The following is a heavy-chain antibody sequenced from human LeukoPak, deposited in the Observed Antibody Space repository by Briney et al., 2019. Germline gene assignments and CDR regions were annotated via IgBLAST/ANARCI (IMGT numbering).Heavy chain of an antibody. J-gene: IGHJ4*02. V-gene: IGHV3-23*01. CDR3: AKDDRGSDSYFDY. CDR1: GFTFSNYA. D-gene: IGHD5-12*01. Sequence: PGGSLRLSCEASGFTFSNYAMSWVRQAPGKGLEWVSVISGSGSSTYYADSVKGRFTISRDNSKNTLYLQMNSLRAEDTAVYYCAKDDRGSDSYFDYWGQGTLVTVSS. CDR2: ISGSGSST.